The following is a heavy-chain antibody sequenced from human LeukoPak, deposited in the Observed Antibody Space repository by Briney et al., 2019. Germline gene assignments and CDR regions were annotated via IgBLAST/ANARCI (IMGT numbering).Heavy chain of an antibody. Sequence: ASVKVSCKASGYTFTSYDINWVRQATGQGLEWVGWMNPNSGNTGYAQKFQGRVTITRNTSISTAYMELSSLRSEDTAVYYCVRGGGATIPSSHYYRAFGGKGPTATVPS. CDR1: GYTFTSYD. V-gene: IGHV1-8*03. CDR2: MNPNSGNT. J-gene: IGHJ6*03. D-gene: IGHD3-16*01. CDR3: VRGGGATIPSSHYYRAF.